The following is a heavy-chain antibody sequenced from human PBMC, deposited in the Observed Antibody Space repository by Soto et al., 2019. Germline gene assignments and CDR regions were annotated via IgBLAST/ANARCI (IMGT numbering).Heavy chain of an antibody. J-gene: IGHJ6*02. V-gene: IGHV1-18*01. CDR2: ISAYNGNT. CDR1: GYSFISHS. D-gene: IGHD2-21*01. CDR3: ARGAFCGGAPGCRDMDV. Sequence: ASVKVSCKSSGYSFISHSITWVRQSPGQGLEWMGRISAYNGNTNYAQKLQGRVTMTTDTSTSTAYMELRSLKSDDTAVYYCARGAFCGGAPGCRDMDVWGQGTTVTVSS.